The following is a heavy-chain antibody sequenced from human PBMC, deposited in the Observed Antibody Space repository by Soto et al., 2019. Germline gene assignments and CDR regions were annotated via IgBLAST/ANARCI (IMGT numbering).Heavy chain of an antibody. J-gene: IGHJ4*02. V-gene: IGHV4-31*03. CDR3: ARDPAATVGRHYFDY. CDR2: IYHSGGG. D-gene: IGHD4-4*01. Sequence: SETLSLTCSVSGVSVISGGHYWNWIRQFPGKGLEWIGYIYHSGGGYYNPSLKSRASMSVDTSKNEFSLRLASVTAADTAVYFCARDPAATVGRHYFDYWGQGALVTVSS. CDR1: GVSVISGGHY.